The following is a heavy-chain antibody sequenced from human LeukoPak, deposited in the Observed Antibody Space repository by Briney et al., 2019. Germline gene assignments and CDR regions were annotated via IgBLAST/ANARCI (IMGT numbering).Heavy chain of an antibody. J-gene: IGHJ5*02. CDR1: GGSISSGDYY. D-gene: IGHD4-17*01. CDR2: IYYSGST. CDR3: ARDRYGDYSGNWFDP. Sequence: SETLSLTCTVSGGSISSGDYYWRWIRQPPGKGLEWIGYIYYSGSTYYNPSLKSRVTISVDTSKNQFSLKLSSVTAADTAVYYCARDRYGDYSGNWFDPWGQGTLVTVSS. V-gene: IGHV4-30-4*08.